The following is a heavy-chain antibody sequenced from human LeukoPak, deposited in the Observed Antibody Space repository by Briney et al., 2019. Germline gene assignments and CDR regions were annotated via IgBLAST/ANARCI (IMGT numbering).Heavy chain of an antibody. D-gene: IGHD1-26*01. J-gene: IGHJ5*02. V-gene: IGHV1-8*01. Sequence: ASVKVSCKASGYTFTSYDINWVRQATGQGLEYMGWMNPNSGNTGYAQKFQGRVTMTRNTSISTAYMELTSLKSEDTAVYYCARGRWELGGDRWGQGTLVTVPS. CDR1: GYTFTSYD. CDR3: ARGRWELGGDR. CDR2: MNPNSGNT.